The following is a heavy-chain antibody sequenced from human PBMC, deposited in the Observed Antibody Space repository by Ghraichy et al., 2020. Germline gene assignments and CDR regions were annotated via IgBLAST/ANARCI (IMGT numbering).Heavy chain of an antibody. CDR1: GGSVSSGSYY. V-gene: IGHV4-61*01. CDR2: IYYSGST. Sequence: SETLSLTCTVSGGSVSSGSYYWSWIRQPPGKGLEWIGYIYYSGSTNYNPSLKSRVTISVDTSKNQFSLKLSSVTAADTAVYYCARYCSGGSCYPGNYYYYCIDVWGQGNTVTVSS. J-gene: IGHJ6*02. D-gene: IGHD2-15*01. CDR3: ARYCSGGSCYPGNYYYYCIDV.